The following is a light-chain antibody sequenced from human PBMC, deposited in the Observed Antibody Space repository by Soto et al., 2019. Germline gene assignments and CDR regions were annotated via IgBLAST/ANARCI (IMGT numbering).Light chain of an antibody. J-gene: IGKJ5*01. V-gene: IGKV3-20*01. CDR2: DAS. Sequence: ILLNQSPATLSLSPGERATLSCRASQSVRSERLAWYQQKRGQAPTLLIFDASSRASGTPERFSGSGSGTDFTLTISRLEPEDFAVYYCQEYDGAPPITFGLGTRLEIK. CDR3: QEYDGAPPIT. CDR1: QSVRSER.